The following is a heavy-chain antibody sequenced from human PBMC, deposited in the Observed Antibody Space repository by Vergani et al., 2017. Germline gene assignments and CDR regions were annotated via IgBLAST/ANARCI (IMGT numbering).Heavy chain of an antibody. J-gene: IGHJ4*02. V-gene: IGHV5-51*01. CDR1: EYSFGNYW. CDR2: IYPADSDT. Sequence: EVELVQSGPEMRKPGESLKISCKGSEYSFGNYWIGWVRQMPGKGLEWMGIIYPADSDTRYSPSFQGQVTISADKSISTAFLQWDSLKASDTALYYCARHTTHTDSWGQGTLVTVSS. CDR3: ARHTTHTDS. D-gene: IGHD1-1*01.